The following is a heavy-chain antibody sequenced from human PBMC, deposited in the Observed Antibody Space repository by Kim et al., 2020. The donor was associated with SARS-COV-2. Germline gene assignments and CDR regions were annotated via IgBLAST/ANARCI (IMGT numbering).Heavy chain of an antibody. Sequence: GGSLRLSCAASGFTVSSNYMSWVRQAPGKGLEWVSVIYSGGSTYYADSVKGRFTISRDNSKNTLYLQMNSLRAEDTAVYYCARPDYGDYIGYWGQGTLVTVSS. V-gene: IGHV3-53*01. D-gene: IGHD4-17*01. J-gene: IGHJ4*02. CDR3: ARPDYGDYIGY. CDR1: GFTVSSNY. CDR2: IYSGGST.